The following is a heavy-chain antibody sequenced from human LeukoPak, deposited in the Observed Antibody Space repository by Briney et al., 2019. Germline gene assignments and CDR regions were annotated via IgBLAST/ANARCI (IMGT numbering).Heavy chain of an antibody. CDR1: GGTFSSYA. Sequence: GASVKVSCKASGGTFSSYAISWVRQAPGQWLEWMGRIIPILGIANYAQKFQGRVTITADKSTSTAYMELSSLRSEDTAVYYCARSYGSGSYSTNWFDPWGQGTLVTVSS. D-gene: IGHD3-10*01. V-gene: IGHV1-69*04. CDR3: ARSYGSGSYSTNWFDP. CDR2: IIPILGIA. J-gene: IGHJ5*02.